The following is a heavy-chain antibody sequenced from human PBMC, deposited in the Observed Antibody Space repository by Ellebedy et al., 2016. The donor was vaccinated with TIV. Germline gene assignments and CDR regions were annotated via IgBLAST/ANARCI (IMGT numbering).Heavy chain of an antibody. CDR1: GYTFTSYD. Sequence: ASVKVSCXASGYTFTSYDINWVRQATGQGLEWMGWMNPNSGNTGYAQKFQSRVTMTRNTSISTAYMELSSLRSEDTAVYYCARGRGDEWLFPLHFDYWGQGTLVTVSS. CDR2: MNPNSGNT. V-gene: IGHV1-8*01. CDR3: ARGRGDEWLFPLHFDY. D-gene: IGHD3-3*01. J-gene: IGHJ4*02.